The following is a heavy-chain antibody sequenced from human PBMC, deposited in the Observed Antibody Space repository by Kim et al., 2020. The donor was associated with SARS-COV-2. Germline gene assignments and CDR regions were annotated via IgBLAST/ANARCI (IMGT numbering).Heavy chain of an antibody. J-gene: IGHJ5*02. D-gene: IGHD6-6*01. CDR1: GYTFTSYG. CDR2: ISAYNGNT. CDR3: ARDMVTSSSSGANWFDP. Sequence: ASVKVSCKASGYTFTSYGISWVRQAPGQGLEWMGWISAYNGNTNYAQKLQGRVTMTTDTSTSTAYMELRSLRSDDTAVYYCARDMVTSSSSGANWFDPWGQGTLVTVSS. V-gene: IGHV1-18*01.